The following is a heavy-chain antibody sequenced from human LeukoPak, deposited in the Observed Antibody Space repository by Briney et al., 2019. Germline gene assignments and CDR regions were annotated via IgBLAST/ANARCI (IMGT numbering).Heavy chain of an antibody. CDR1: GGSISSGGYY. D-gene: IGHD6-13*01. CDR2: IYYSGST. CDR3: ARSSAAEGPTHNWFDP. V-gene: IGHV4-31*03. J-gene: IGHJ5*02. Sequence: SETLSLTCTVSGGSISSGGYYWSWIRQHPGKGLEWIGYIYYSGSTNYNPSLKSRVTISVDTSKNQFSLKLTSVTAADTAVYYCARSSAAEGPTHNWFDPWGQGTLVTVSS.